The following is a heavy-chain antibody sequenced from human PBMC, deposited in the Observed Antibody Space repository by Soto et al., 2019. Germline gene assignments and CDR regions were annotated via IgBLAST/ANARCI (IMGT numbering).Heavy chain of an antibody. CDR3: TTDPPVVAQNHNWFDP. Sequence: GGSLRLSCAASGFTFSNAWMNWVRQAPGKGLEWVGRIKSKTDGGTTDYAAPVKGRFTISRDDSKNTLYLQMNSLKTEDSAVFYFTTDPPVVAQNHNWFDPWGQGTLVTVSS. CDR1: GFTFSNAW. CDR2: IKSKTDGGTT. V-gene: IGHV3-15*07. J-gene: IGHJ5*02. D-gene: IGHD2-15*01.